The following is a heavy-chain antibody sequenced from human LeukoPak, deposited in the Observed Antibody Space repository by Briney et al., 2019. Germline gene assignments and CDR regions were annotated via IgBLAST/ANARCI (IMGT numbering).Heavy chain of an antibody. D-gene: IGHD6-19*01. V-gene: IGHV3-64*01. Sequence: GGSLRLSCAASGFTFSSYAMHWVRQAPGKGLEYVSAISSNGGSTYYANSVKGRFTISRDNSKNTLYLQMGSLRAEDTAVYYCAKGSSGWGIAVAEFDYWGQGTLVTVSS. J-gene: IGHJ4*02. CDR1: GFTFSSYA. CDR3: AKGSSGWGIAVAEFDY. CDR2: ISSNGGST.